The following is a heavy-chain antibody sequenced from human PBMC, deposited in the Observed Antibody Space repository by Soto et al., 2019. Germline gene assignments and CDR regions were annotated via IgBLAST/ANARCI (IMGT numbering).Heavy chain of an antibody. J-gene: IGHJ2*01. D-gene: IGHD3-22*01. V-gene: IGHV3-33*01. Sequence: PGGSLRLSCAASGFTFNNYGMHWVRQAPGKGLEGVAVIWYDGSHESYADSVKGRFTISRDNSKNTLYLQMNSLRAEDTAVYYCARDRYSYDSRAYQGVDWYFDLWGRGTLVTVS. CDR1: GFTFNNYG. CDR3: ARDRYSYDSRAYQGVDWYFDL. CDR2: IWYDGSHE.